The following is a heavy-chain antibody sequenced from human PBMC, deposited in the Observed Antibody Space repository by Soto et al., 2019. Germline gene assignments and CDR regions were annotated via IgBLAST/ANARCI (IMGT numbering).Heavy chain of an antibody. J-gene: IGHJ4*02. CDR1: GFTFSSYG. V-gene: IGHV3-33*01. CDR2: IWYDGSEK. CDR3: ARVKVGGQQLTVDS. D-gene: IGHD6-13*01. Sequence: QVQLVESGGGVVQPGRSLRLSCAASGFTFSSYGMHWVRQAPGKGLEWVAVIWYDGSEKYDGDSVKGRFTISRDNSKDTLYLQMNSLRAEDTAVYYCARVKVGGQQLTVDSWGQGTLVIVSS.